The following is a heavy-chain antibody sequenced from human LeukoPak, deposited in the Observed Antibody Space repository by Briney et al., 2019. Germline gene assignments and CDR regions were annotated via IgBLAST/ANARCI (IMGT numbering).Heavy chain of an antibody. Sequence: SEALSLTCTVSGGSISSSSYYWAWIRQPPGKGLEWIGSIYYSGNTYYRSSLKSRVTIAVDTSKNQFSLKLNSVTAADTAVYYCARESYYDSSGYSHDAFDIWGQGTMVTVSS. J-gene: IGHJ3*02. CDR3: ARESYYDSSGYSHDAFDI. V-gene: IGHV4-39*07. CDR2: IYYSGNT. CDR1: GGSISSSSYY. D-gene: IGHD3-22*01.